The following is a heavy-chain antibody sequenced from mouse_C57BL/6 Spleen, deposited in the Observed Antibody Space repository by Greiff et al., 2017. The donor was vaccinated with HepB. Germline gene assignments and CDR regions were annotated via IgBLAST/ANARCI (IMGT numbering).Heavy chain of an antibody. V-gene: IGHV1-81*01. CDR3: ARRDDGYYGALYYFDY. CDR2: IYPRSGNT. Sequence: VMLVESGAELARPGASVKLSCKASGYTFTSYGISWVKQRTGQGLEWIGEIYPRSGNTYYNEKFKGKATLTADKSSSTAYMELRSLTSEDSAVYFCARRDDGYYGALYYFDYWGQGTTLTVSS. CDR1: GYTFTSYG. D-gene: IGHD2-3*01. J-gene: IGHJ2*01.